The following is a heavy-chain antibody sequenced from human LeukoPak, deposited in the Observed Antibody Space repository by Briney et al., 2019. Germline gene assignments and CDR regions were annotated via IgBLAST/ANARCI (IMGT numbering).Heavy chain of an antibody. D-gene: IGHD3-10*01. CDR3: ARLAYGSDGGLLFDY. Sequence: GRSLRLSCAASGFTFSSYGMHWVRQAPGKGLEWVAVIWYDGSNKFYADSVKGRFTISRDNSKNTLYLQMNSLRAEDTAVYYCARLAYGSDGGLLFDYWGQGTLVTVSS. CDR2: IWYDGSNK. J-gene: IGHJ4*02. CDR1: GFTFSSYG. V-gene: IGHV3-33*01.